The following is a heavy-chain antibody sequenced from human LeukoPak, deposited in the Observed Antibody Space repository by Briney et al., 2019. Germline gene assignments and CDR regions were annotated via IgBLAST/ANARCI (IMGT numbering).Heavy chain of an antibody. CDR1: GSRFTSYW. J-gene: IGHJ5*02. CDR3: ARAVAERGDWFDP. CDR2: IYPGDSDT. Sequence: GGALQISFKGSGSRFTSYWIGWGRRMPGKGGEGRGIIYPGDSDTRYSPSFQGQVTISADKSISTAYLQWSSLKASDTAMYYCARAVAERGDWFDPWGQGTLVTVSS. V-gene: IGHV5-51*01. D-gene: IGHD6-19*01.